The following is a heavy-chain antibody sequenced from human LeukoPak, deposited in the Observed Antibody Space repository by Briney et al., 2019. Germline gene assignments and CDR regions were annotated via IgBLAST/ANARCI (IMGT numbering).Heavy chain of an antibody. D-gene: IGHD6-19*01. Sequence: ASVKVSCKASGYTFTSYDINWVRQATGQGLEWMGWMNPNSGNTGYAQKFQGRVTITRNTSISTAYMELSSLRSEDTAVYYCARGLVSHRQWLVRRVYYFDYWGQGTLVTVSS. J-gene: IGHJ4*02. CDR3: ARGLVSHRQWLVRRVYYFDY. V-gene: IGHV1-8*03. CDR2: MNPNSGNT. CDR1: GYTFTSYD.